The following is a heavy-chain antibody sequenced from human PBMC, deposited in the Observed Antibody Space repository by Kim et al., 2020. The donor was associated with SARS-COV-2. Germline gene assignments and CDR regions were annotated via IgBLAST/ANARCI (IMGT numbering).Heavy chain of an antibody. V-gene: IGHV4-59*01. CDR3: ARAPGGSPFDY. D-gene: IGHD3-10*01. Sequence: SETLSLTCTVSGGSISSYYWSLIRQPPGKRLELVGHIHYTRGTNYNPSLNSRVTISVDTSKRQFFLKLSSVTAADTAIYYCARAPGGSPFDYWGQGTLLT. CDR2: IHYTRGT. CDR1: GGSISSYY. J-gene: IGHJ4*02.